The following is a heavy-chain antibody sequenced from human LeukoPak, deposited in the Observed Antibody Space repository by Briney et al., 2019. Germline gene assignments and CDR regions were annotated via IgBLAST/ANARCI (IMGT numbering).Heavy chain of an antibody. CDR2: ISGSGDST. CDR1: GFTLRSYV. CDR3: ARARASSGYYFFYFDY. Sequence: GGSLRLSCAASGFTLRSYVMSWVRQAPGKGLEWVSGISGSGDSTYYADSVKGRFSIYRDNSNNTLYLQMNSLRAEDTAVYYCARARASSGYYFFYFDYWGQGTLVTVSS. D-gene: IGHD3-22*01. V-gene: IGHV3-23*01. J-gene: IGHJ4*02.